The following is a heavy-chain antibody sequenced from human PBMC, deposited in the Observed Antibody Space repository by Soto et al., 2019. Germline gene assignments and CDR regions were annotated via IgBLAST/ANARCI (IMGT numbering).Heavy chain of an antibody. Sequence: GQGLEWMGWMNPNSGNTGYAQQFQGRVTMNRNISISTAYMELSSLRSEDTAVYYCARDRYNWNHNYYYYMDVWGKGTTVTAP. V-gene: IGHV1-8*01. CDR2: MNPNSGNT. CDR3: ARDRYNWNHNYYYYMDV. J-gene: IGHJ6*03. D-gene: IGHD1-20*01.